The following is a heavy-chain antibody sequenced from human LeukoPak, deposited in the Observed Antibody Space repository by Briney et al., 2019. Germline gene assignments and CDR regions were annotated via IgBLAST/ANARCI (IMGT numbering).Heavy chain of an antibody. CDR1: GFTFSSYG. CDR2: ISYDGSNK. Sequence: GGSLILSCAASGFTFSSYGMHWVRPAPGKGLEWVAVISYDGSNKYYADSVKGRFTISRDNSKNTLYLQMNSLRAEDTAVYYCAKVISSSWYNLGYGMDVWGQGTTVTVSS. V-gene: IGHV3-30*18. J-gene: IGHJ6*02. D-gene: IGHD6-13*01. CDR3: AKVISSSWYNLGYGMDV.